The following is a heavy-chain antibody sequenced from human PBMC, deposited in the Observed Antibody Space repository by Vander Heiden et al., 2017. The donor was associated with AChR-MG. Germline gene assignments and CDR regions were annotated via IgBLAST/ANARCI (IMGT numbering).Heavy chain of an antibody. CDR3: ARWYCSGGVCYHMDV. J-gene: IGHJ6*03. Sequence: QVQLQESGPGLVKPSETLSLTCTLSGGSITSYYWSWIRQPPGKGLEWIGYIYYSGSSRYIPSLKSRVSMSFDASKNQLSLRLNSVTPADTAVYYCARWYCSGGVCYHMDVWGKGTTVTVSS. CDR2: IYYSGSS. CDR1: GGSITSYY. D-gene: IGHD2-15*01. V-gene: IGHV4-59*01.